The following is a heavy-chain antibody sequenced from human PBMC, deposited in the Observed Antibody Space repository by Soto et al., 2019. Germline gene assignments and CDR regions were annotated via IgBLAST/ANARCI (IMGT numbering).Heavy chain of an antibody. CDR1: GFTFISYA. CDR2: ISGNGGYT. D-gene: IGHD3-3*01. V-gene: IGHV3-23*01. Sequence: PWWSLRLSCAASGFTFISYAMTWVRQAPGKGLEWVSTISGNGGYTYYSDSVRGRFTISRDNSKKTLYLQMDSLRADDTAVFYCAEGKANTVFGVDTLFDYWGQGTQVTVSS. CDR3: AEGKANTVFGVDTLFDY. J-gene: IGHJ4*02.